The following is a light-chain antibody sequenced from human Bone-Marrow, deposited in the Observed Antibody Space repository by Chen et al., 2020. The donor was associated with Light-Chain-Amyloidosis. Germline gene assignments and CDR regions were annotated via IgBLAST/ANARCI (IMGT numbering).Light chain of an antibody. CDR1: QDITNY. V-gene: IGKV1-33*01. CDR2: DSS. Sequence: DVPLTQSPSSLSASVGDRVTITCQASQDITNYLNWYQQKPGRAPKLLIFDSSNMAGGVPSRFSGSGSGSTFSLTTSSLEPEDVATYFCQQDDKLPLTFGGGTKVEIK. J-gene: IGKJ4*01. CDR3: QQDDKLPLT.